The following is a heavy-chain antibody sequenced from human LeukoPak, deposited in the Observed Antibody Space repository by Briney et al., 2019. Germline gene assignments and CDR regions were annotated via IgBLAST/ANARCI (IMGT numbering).Heavy chain of an antibody. V-gene: IGHV4-39*07. D-gene: IGHD2-2*01. CDR3: ARLVRYQEQWFDP. J-gene: IGHJ5*02. CDR1: GGSISSSSYY. Sequence: SETLSLTCTVPGGSISSSSYYWGWIRQPPGKGLEWIGSIYYSGSTYYNPSLKSRVAISVDTSKNQFSLKLSSVTAADTAVYYCARLVRYQEQWFDPWGQGTLVTVSS. CDR2: IYYSGST.